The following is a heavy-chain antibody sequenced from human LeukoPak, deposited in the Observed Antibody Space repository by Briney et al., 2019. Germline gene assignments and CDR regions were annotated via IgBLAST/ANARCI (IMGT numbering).Heavy chain of an antibody. CDR3: AKDLFRGAFDY. D-gene: IGHD1-26*01. CDR2: INGGNSDT. CDR1: GFIMSSNA. V-gene: IGHV3-23*01. J-gene: IGHJ4*02. Sequence: PGGSLRLSCAASGFIMSSNAMSWVRQAPGKGLEWVSAINGGNSDTNYAESVKGRFTISRDNSRNTLYLQMNSLRAEDTAVYYCAKDLFRGAFDYWGQGNLFTVYS.